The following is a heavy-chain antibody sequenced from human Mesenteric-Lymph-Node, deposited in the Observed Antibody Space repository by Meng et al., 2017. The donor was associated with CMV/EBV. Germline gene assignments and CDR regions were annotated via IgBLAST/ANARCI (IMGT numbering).Heavy chain of an antibody. V-gene: IGHV4-39*07. CDR2: IYYSGST. CDR3: AKDRSDFGWFDP. J-gene: IGHJ5*02. CDR1: GGSISSSRYY. Sequence: GSLRLSCTVSGGSISSSRYYWGWIRKPPGKGLEWIGSIYYSGSTHYNPSLKSRLTISVDTSKNQFSLKLSSVTAADTAVYYCAKDRSDFGWFDPWGQGTLVTVSS. D-gene: IGHD3-3*01.